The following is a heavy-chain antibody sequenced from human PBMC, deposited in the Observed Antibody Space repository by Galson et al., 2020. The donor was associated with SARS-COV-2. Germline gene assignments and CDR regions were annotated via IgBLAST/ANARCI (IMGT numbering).Heavy chain of an antibody. Sequence: SETLSLTCTVSGGSISSGGYYWSWIRQHPGKGLEWIGYIYYSGSTYYNPSLKSRVTISVDTSKNQFSLKLSSVTAADTAVYYCARDQAYYYGSGSYDPYGVDVWGQGTTVTVSS. J-gene: IGHJ6*02. D-gene: IGHD3-10*01. V-gene: IGHV4-31*03. CDR3: ARDQAYYYGSGSYDPYGVDV. CDR2: IYYSGST. CDR1: GGSISSGGYY.